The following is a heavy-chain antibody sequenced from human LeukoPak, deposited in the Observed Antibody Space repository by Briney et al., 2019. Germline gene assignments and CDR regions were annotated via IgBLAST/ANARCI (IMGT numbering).Heavy chain of an antibody. CDR3: AKVYGDYAEYFQH. J-gene: IGHJ1*01. V-gene: IGHV3-23*01. D-gene: IGHD4-17*01. CDR1: GVTFSSYA. Sequence: GGSLRLSCSASGVTFSSYAMSLVRQAPGKGLEWVSAISGSGGSTYYADSVKGRFTISRDNSKNTLYLQMNSLRAEDTAVYYCAKVYGDYAEYFQHWGQGTLVTVSS. CDR2: ISGSGGST.